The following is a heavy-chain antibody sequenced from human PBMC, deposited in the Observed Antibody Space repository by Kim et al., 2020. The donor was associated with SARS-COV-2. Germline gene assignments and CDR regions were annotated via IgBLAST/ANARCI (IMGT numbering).Heavy chain of an antibody. CDR1: EFTFSTFA. D-gene: IGHD2-2*01. V-gene: IGHV3-30*18. CDR3: AKANPVDCSGTSCPENDYGMDV. J-gene: IGHJ6*02. CDR2: ISYDGAKK. Sequence: GGSLRLSCAASEFTFSTFAMNWVRQAPGKGLEWVAVISYDGAKKFYAESVKGRFTISRDNSKNRLDLQMNSLRGEDTAVYYCAKANPVDCSGTSCPENDYGMDVWGQGTTVTVSS.